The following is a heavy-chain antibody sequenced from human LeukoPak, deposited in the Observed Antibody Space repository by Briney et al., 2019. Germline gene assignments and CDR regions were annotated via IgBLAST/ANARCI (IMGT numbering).Heavy chain of an antibody. J-gene: IGHJ4*02. V-gene: IGHV4-34*01. Sequence: SETLSLTCAVYGGSFSGYYWSWIRRPPGKGLEWIGEINHSGSTNYNPSLKSRVTISVDTSKNQFSLKLSSVTAADTAVYYCASGGYSSSLGYWGQGTLVTVSS. D-gene: IGHD6-13*01. CDR3: ASGGYSSSLGY. CDR2: INHSGST. CDR1: GGSFSGYY.